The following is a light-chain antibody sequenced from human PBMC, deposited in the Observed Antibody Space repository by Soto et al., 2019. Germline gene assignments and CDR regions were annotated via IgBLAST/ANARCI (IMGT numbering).Light chain of an antibody. J-gene: IGLJ3*02. CDR3: PSSSNNNWV. V-gene: IGLV6-57*01. CDR1: SGSFASSY. CDR2: DND. Sequence: NFMLTQPHSVSESPGQTVIISCTRSSGSFASSYAQWFQQRPGSSPTTVIYDNDQRPSGMPDRFSGSIDTSSTSASLTISGLQSEDEADYFCPSSSNNNWVFGGGTKLTVL.